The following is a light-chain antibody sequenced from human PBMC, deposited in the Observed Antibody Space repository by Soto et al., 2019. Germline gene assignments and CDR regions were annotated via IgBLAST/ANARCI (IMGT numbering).Light chain of an antibody. CDR2: GAS. J-gene: IGKJ1*01. Sequence: EIVLTQSPGTLSLSPGERATLSCMASQSVSSSYLAGYQQKPGQAPRLLIYGASSRATGIPDRFSGSGSGTDFTLIISRLEPEDFAVYYCQQYGSSPLTFGQGTKVEIK. CDR3: QQYGSSPLT. CDR1: QSVSSSY. V-gene: IGKV3-20*01.